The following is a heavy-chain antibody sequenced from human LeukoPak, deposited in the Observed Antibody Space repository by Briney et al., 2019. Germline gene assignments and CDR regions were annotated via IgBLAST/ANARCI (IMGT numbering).Heavy chain of an antibody. V-gene: IGHV1-2*02. CDR2: INPNSGGT. CDR3: ARASHIVVLVAALRFDP. CDR1: GYTFTGYY. D-gene: IGHD2-15*01. Sequence: ASVKVSCKASGYTFTGYYMHWVRQAPGQGHEWMGWINPNSGGTNYAQKFQGRVTMTRDTSISTAYMELSRLRSDDTAVYYCARASHIVVLVAALRFDPWGQGTLVTVSS. J-gene: IGHJ5*02.